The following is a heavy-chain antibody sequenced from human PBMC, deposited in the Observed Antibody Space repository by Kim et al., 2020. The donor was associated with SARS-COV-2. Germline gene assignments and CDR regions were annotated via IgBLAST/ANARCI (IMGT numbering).Heavy chain of an antibody. D-gene: IGHD5-12*01. CDR1: GFTFSSYA. CDR3: AKGLGGYVKYGSAGC. J-gene: IGHJ4*02. V-gene: IGHV3-23*01. CDR2: ISGSGGST. Sequence: GGSLRLSCAASGFTFSSYAMSWVRQAPGKGLEWVSAISGSGGSTYYADSVKGRCTISRDNSKNTLYLQMNSLRAEDTAVYYCAKGLGGYVKYGSAGCWGQGTLVTVS.